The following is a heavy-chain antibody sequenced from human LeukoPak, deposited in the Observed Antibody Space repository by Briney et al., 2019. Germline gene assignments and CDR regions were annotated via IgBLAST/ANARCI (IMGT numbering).Heavy chain of an antibody. Sequence: SETLSLTCTVSGGSISSSSYYWGWIRQPPGKGLEWIGSIYYSGSTYYNPSLKSRVTISVDTSKNQFSLKLSSVTAADTAVYYCAREQRVAGYSYGFKGWGQGTLVTVSS. J-gene: IGHJ4*02. V-gene: IGHV4-39*02. CDR1: GGSISSSSYY. D-gene: IGHD5-18*01. CDR2: IYYSGST. CDR3: AREQRVAGYSYGFKG.